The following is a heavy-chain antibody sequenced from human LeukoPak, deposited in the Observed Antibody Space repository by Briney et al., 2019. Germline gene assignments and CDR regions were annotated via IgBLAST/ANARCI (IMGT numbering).Heavy chain of an antibody. J-gene: IGHJ4*02. CDR1: GFTFSSYA. V-gene: IGHV3-23*01. CDR2: ISGSGGST. CDR3: AKDLTTVTSQGDF. Sequence: HPGGSLRLSCAASGFTFSSYAMSWVRQAPGKGLEWVSAISGSGGSTYYADSVKGRFTISRDNSKNTLYLQMKSLRAEDRAVYYCAKDLTTVTSQGDFWGQGTLVTVSS. D-gene: IGHD4-17*01.